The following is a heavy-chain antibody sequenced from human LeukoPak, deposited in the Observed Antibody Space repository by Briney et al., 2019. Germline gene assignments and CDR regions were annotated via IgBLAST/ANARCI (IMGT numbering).Heavy chain of an antibody. CDR1: GFTLSNYW. CDR3: VGAAAETTARP. V-gene: IGHV3-74*01. CDR2: VSNDGSST. J-gene: IGHJ4*02. Sequence: GGSLRLSCAASGFTLSNYWMHWVRPGPGKGLVWVSRVSNDGSSTAYADSVRGRFTISRDNAKNTLYLQMNSLRAEDTAVYYCVGAAAETTARPWGQGTLVTVSS. D-gene: IGHD6-13*01.